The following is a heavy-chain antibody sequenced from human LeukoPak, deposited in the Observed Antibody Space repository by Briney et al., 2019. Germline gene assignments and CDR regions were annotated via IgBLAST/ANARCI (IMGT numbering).Heavy chain of an antibody. CDR1: GWSFSGYY. J-gene: IGHJ3*02. Sequence: SETLSLTCAVYGWSFSGYYWSWIRQTPGKGLEWIGEVNHSGSTNYNPSLKSRVTISVDTSKNQFSLKLSSVTAADTAVYYCARPVVPAANSAFDIWGQGTMVTVSS. CDR2: VNHSGST. CDR3: ARPVVPAANSAFDI. V-gene: IGHV4-34*01. D-gene: IGHD2-2*01.